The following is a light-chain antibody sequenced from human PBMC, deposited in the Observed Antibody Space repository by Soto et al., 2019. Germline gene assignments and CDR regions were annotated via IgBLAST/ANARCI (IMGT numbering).Light chain of an antibody. CDR1: SDSVSASHF. V-gene: IGLV8-61*01. Sequence: QTVVTQEPSFSVSPGGTVTLTCGLSSDSVSASHFPSGYQQTPGQAPRTLIYNTNTRSSGVPDRFSGSILGNRAALTITGAQADDESDYYCVLYMRSGISVFRGGTQLPVL. J-gene: IGLJ2*01. CDR3: VLYMRSGISV. CDR2: NTN.